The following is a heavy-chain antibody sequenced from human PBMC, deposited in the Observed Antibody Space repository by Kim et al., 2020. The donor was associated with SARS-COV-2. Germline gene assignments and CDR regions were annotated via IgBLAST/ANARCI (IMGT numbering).Heavy chain of an antibody. V-gene: IGHV1-69*02. CDR3: ASRDDSSGLFFDY. Sequence: YAQKFQGRVTITADKSTSTAYMELSSLRSEDTDVYYCASRDDSSGLFFDYWGQGTLVTVSS. D-gene: IGHD3-22*01. J-gene: IGHJ4*02.